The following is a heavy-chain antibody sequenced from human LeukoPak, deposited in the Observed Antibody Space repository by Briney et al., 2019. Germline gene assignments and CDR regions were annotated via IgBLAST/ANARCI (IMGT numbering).Heavy chain of an antibody. CDR2: INSDGSST. D-gene: IGHD3-16*01. Sequence: GGSLRLSCAASGFTFSSYWMHWVRQAPGKGLVWVSRINSDGSSTSYADSVKGRFTISRDNAKNTLYLQMNSLRAEDTAVYYCATLAYAAAFDIWGQGTMVTVSS. CDR1: GFTFSSYW. J-gene: IGHJ3*02. CDR3: ATLAYAAAFDI. V-gene: IGHV3-74*01.